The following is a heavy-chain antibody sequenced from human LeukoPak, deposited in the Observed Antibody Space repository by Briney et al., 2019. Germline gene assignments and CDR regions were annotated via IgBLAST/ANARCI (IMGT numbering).Heavy chain of an antibody. Sequence: GASVKVSCKASGGTFISYAISWVRQAPGQGLEWMGGTIPIFGTANYAQKFQGRVTITADESTSTAYMELSSLRSEDTAVYYCAREDTAMAYFDYWGQGTLVTVSS. CDR2: TIPIFGTA. D-gene: IGHD5-18*01. CDR3: AREDTAMAYFDY. CDR1: GGTFISYA. J-gene: IGHJ4*02. V-gene: IGHV1-69*13.